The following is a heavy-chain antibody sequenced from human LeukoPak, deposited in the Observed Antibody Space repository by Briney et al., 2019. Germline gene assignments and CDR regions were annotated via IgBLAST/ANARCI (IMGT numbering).Heavy chain of an antibody. CDR1: GFTFSSYW. V-gene: IGHV3-7*01. CDR2: IKQDGSEK. J-gene: IGHJ5*02. Sequence: PGGSLRLSCAASGFTFSSYWMSWVRQAPGKGLEWVANIKQDGSEKYYVDSVKGRFTISRDNAKNSLYLQMNSLRAEDTAVYYCARDGYGSGKGWFDPWGQGTLVTVSS. CDR3: ARDGYGSGKGWFDP. D-gene: IGHD3-10*01.